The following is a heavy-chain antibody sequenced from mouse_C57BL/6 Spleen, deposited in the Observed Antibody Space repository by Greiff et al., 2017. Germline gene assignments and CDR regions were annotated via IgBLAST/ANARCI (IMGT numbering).Heavy chain of an antibody. V-gene: IGHV1-69*01. CDR3: ARSPYYYAMDY. CDR1: GYTFTSYW. CDR2: IDPSDSYT. Sequence: QVQLQQPGAELVMPGASVKLSCKASGYTFTSYWMHWVKQRPGQGLEWIGEIDPSDSYTNYNQKFTGKSTLTVDKSSSTAYMQLSSLTSEYSAVEYCARSPYYYAMDYWGQGTSVTVSS. J-gene: IGHJ4*01.